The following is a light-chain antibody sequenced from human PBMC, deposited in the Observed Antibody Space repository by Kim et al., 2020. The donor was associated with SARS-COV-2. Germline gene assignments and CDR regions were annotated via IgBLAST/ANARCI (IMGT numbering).Light chain of an antibody. CDR2: DAS. CDR3: QQRKNWAT. J-gene: IGKJ2*01. V-gene: IGKV3-11*01. CDR1: QSVSSY. Sequence: DIVLTQSPGILSLSPGEGATLSCRASQSVSSYVAWYQYKPGQAPRLLIYDASKRATGIPDRFSGRGFGTDFTLTISSLQPEDFAVYYCQQRKNWATFGQGTKLEI.